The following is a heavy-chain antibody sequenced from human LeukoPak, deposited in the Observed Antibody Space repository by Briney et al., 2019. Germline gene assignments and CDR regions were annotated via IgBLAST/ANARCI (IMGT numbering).Heavy chain of an antibody. J-gene: IGHJ4*02. CDR1: GFSFSSYE. CDR2: ISWNSGYI. D-gene: IGHD3-10*01. V-gene: IGHV3-9*01. Sequence: GGSLRLSCAASGFSFSSYEMNWVRQGPGKGLEWVSGISWNSGYIGYADSVKGRFTISRDNAKNSLYLQMKSLRVEDTAFYYCAKGSYGSGAYVDYWGQGTLVTVSS. CDR3: AKGSYGSGAYVDY.